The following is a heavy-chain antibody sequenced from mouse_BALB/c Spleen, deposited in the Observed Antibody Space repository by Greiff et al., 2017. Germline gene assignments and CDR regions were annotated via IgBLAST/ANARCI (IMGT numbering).Heavy chain of an antibody. V-gene: IGHV5-17*02. CDR3: ARSHDYDGEAMDY. CDR1: GFTFSSFG. J-gene: IGHJ4*01. CDR2: ISSGSSTI. Sequence: EVKLMESGGGLVQPGGSRKLSCAASGFTFSSFGMHWVRQAPEKGLEWVAYISSGSSTIYYADTVKGRFTISRDNPKNTLFLQMTSLRSEDTAMYYCARSHDYDGEAMDYWGQGTSVTVSS. D-gene: IGHD2-4*01.